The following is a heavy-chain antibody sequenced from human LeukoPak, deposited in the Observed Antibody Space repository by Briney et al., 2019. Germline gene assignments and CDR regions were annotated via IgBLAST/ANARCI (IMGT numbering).Heavy chain of an antibody. CDR1: GVTIYSGGFY. V-gene: IGHV4-31*03. D-gene: IGHD1-1*01. Sequence: PSRTLRLSCTVSGVTIYSGGFYWSWIRPHQGKGLVWLGHIYYSGTSYYNPSLESRRIFTVDTSKNEYSLKVSSMTAATTAASFCAMARRRVHDTSFDIDSWGRGTLVTVSS. J-gene: IGHJ5*02. CDR3: AMARRRVHDTSFDIDS. CDR2: IYYSGTS.